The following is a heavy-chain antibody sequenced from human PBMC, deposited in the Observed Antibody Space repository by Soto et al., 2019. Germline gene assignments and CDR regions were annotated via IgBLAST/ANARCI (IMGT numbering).Heavy chain of an antibody. CDR1: GFNFSSYG. Sequence: PGGALRLCCAASGFNFSSYGMHWGRQAPGKGLEWVAGIWYDGSNKYYADSVRGRFTISSDNYKITLYLQMNSRRPEHTVLYYCSRGQWDRITIFGMVDSSGMDVWGQGTTVTVSS. CDR2: IWYDGSNK. V-gene: IGHV3-33*01. D-gene: IGHD3-3*01. J-gene: IGHJ6*02. CDR3: SRGQWDRITIFGMVDSSGMDV.